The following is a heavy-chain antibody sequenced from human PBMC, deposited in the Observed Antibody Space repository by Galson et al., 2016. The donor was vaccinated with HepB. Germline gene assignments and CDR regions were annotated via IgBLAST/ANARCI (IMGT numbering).Heavy chain of an antibody. CDR2: IAGSSSTI. J-gene: IGHJ2*01. V-gene: IGHV3-48*02. CDR3: ARVWNWYFDL. D-gene: IGHD3-3*01. CDR1: RFTFSSYS. Sequence: SLRLSCAASRFTFSSYSMNWVRQAPGKGLEWVSYIAGSSSTIYYADSVKGRFTISRDNAKNSLYLQTNSLRDEDSAIYYCARVWNWYFDLWGRGTLVTVSS.